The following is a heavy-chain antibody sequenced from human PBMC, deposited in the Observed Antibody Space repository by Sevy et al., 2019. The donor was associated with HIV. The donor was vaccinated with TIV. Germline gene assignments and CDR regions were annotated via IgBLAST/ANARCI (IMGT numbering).Heavy chain of an antibody. CDR1: GFTFRSFS. V-gene: IGHV3-33*01. D-gene: IGHD4-17*01. J-gene: IGHJ4*02. CDR2: IWFDGSNT. Sequence: SLRLSCVASGFTFRSFSMHWVRQAPGKGLEWVAVIWFDGSNTYYADSVKGRFTISRDIAKNTLHLQMNSLRAEDTAVYYCARDLEFYDYGDYGPAFMPDYWGQGTLVTVSS. CDR3: ARDLEFYDYGDYGPAFMPDY.